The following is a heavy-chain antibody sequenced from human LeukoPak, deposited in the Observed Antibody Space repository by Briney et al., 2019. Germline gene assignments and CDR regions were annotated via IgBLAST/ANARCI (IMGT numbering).Heavy chain of an antibody. Sequence: SETLSLTCSVSGASISSYNWGWIRQPPGKGLEWIGHFYYSGSPNYTPSLRSRLTMSVDTSKNQFSLRLASATAADTALYYCATYYDSGVYYPFWGQGTLVTVSS. CDR2: FYYSGSP. J-gene: IGHJ4*02. V-gene: IGHV4-59*08. CDR1: GASISSYN. D-gene: IGHD3-22*01. CDR3: ATYYDSGVYYPF.